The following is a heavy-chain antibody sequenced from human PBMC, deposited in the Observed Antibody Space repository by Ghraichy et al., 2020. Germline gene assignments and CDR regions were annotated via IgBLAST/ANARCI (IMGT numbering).Heavy chain of an antibody. D-gene: IGHD3-16*01. CDR2: IRHDGDEK. Sequence: GGSLRLSCAASGFTFNRYWMTWVRQAPGKGQEWVANIRHDGDEKYYVDSVKGRFTISRDNAKNSLYLQMNSLRAEDTAVYYCARPRGILYYYSMDVWGQGTTVTVSS. CDR3: ARPRGILYYYSMDV. V-gene: IGHV3-7*01. CDR1: GFTFNRYW. J-gene: IGHJ6*02.